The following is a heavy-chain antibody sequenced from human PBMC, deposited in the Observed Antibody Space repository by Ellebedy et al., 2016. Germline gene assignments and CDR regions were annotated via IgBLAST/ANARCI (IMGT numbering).Heavy chain of an antibody. D-gene: IGHD6-19*01. Sequence: GESLKISXAASGFTFSSYAMSWVRQAPGKGLEWVSAISGSGGSTYYADSVKGRFTISRDNSKNTLYLQMNSLRAEDTAVYYCAKIPGGLGYWGQGTLVTVSS. V-gene: IGHV3-23*01. CDR1: GFTFSSYA. CDR2: ISGSGGST. J-gene: IGHJ4*02. CDR3: AKIPGGLGY.